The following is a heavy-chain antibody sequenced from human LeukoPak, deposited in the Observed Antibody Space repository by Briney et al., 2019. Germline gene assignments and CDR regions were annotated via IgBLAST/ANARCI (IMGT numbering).Heavy chain of an antibody. Sequence: GGSLRLSCAASGFTLSSYAMRWVRQAPGKGVEWVSAISGSGGSTYYADSVKGRFTISRDNSKNTLYLHMNSPSAEDTAVYYCAKVRARPYYFDYWGQGTLVTVSS. D-gene: IGHD4-17*01. J-gene: IGHJ4*02. CDR3: AKVRARPYYFDY. CDR1: GFTLSSYA. CDR2: ISGSGGST. V-gene: IGHV3-23*01.